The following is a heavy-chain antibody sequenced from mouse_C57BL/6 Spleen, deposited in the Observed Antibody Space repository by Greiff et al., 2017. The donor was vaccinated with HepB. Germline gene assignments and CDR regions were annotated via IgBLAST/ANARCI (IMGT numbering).Heavy chain of an antibody. CDR2: IDPENGDT. Sequence: VQLQQSGAELVRPGASVKLSCTASGFNIKDDYMHWVKQRPEQDLEWIGWIDPENGDTEYASKFQGKATITADTSSNTAYLQLSSLTSEDTAVYYCTTSYDYDRGGYFDYWGQGTTLTVSS. CDR1: GFNIKDDY. J-gene: IGHJ2*01. D-gene: IGHD2-4*01. CDR3: TTSYDYDRGGYFDY. V-gene: IGHV14-4*01.